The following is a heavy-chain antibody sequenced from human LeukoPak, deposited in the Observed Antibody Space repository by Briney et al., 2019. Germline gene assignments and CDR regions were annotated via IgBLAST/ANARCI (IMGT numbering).Heavy chain of an antibody. CDR1: GFTFSSYS. Sequence: GGSLRLSCAASGFTFSSYSMNWVRQAPEKGLEWVSHISSSSSTRYYADSVKGRFTLSRDNAKNTLYLQMNSLRAEDTAVYYCAKLEYSSSWSHNWFDPWGQGTLVTVSS. CDR3: AKLEYSSSWSHNWFDP. J-gene: IGHJ5*02. D-gene: IGHD6-13*01. CDR2: ISSSSSTR. V-gene: IGHV3-48*01.